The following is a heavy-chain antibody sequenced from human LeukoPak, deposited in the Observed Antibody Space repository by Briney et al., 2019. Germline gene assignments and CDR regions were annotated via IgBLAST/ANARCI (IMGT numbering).Heavy chain of an antibody. CDR3: ARDYRRATHSSGYYYVLY. CDR1: GYTFTSYD. Sequence: GASVKVSCKASGYTFTSYDINWVRQATGQGLEWMGWINPNSGGTNYAQKFQGRVTMTRDTSISTAYMELSRLRSDDTAVYYCARDYRRATHSSGYYYVLYWGQGTLVTVSS. CDR2: INPNSGGT. D-gene: IGHD3-22*01. V-gene: IGHV1-2*02. J-gene: IGHJ4*02.